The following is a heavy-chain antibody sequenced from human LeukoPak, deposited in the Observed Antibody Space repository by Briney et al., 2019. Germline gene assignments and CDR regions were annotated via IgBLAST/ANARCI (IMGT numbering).Heavy chain of an antibody. CDR3: ATDPPWGSDVFDM. D-gene: IGHD7-27*01. CDR2: IKPDGSDK. V-gene: IGHV3-7*03. Sequence: PGGSLRLSCAASGFSSSSYWMMWVRQAPGKGLEWVANIKPDGSDKYYVDSVKGRFTISRDNAQNSLFSQMSSLRADDTATYYCATDPPWGSDVFDMWGRGTMVTVSS. CDR1: GFSSSSYW. J-gene: IGHJ3*02.